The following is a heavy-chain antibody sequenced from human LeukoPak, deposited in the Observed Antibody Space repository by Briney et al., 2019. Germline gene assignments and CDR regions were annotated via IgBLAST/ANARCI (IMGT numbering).Heavy chain of an antibody. J-gene: IGHJ4*02. CDR3: ARAEDGIRYFDWLLPFDY. Sequence: SVKVSCKASGGTFSSYAISWVRQAPGQGLEWMGGIIPIFGTANYAQKFQGRVTITADESTSTAYMELSSLRSEDTAVYYCARAEDGIRYFDWLLPFDYWGQGTLVTVSS. CDR2: IIPIFGTA. D-gene: IGHD3-9*01. CDR1: GGTFSSYA. V-gene: IGHV1-69*01.